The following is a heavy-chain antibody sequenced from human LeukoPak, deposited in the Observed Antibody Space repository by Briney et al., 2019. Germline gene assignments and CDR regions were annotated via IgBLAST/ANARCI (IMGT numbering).Heavy chain of an antibody. D-gene: IGHD6-25*01. V-gene: IGHV5-51*01. J-gene: IGHJ5*02. Sequence: GEPLKISCKGSGYSFTSYWIGWVRQMPGKGLEWMGIIYPGDSDTRYSPSFQGQVTISADRSISTAYLQWSSLRASDTAMYYCARGGNIAARPNNWFDPWGQGTLVTVSS. CDR3: ARGGNIAARPNNWFDP. CDR1: GYSFTSYW. CDR2: IYPGDSDT.